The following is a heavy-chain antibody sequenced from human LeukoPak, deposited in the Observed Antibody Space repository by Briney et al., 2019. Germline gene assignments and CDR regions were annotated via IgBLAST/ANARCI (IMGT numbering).Heavy chain of an antibody. CDR1: GFTFNSYA. J-gene: IGHJ4*02. CDR2: ISYDGSNK. V-gene: IGHV3-30-3*01. Sequence: PGGPLRLSYAAPGFTFNSYAMHWVRQAPGKGLEWVAVISYDGSNKYYADSVKGRFTISRDNSKNTLYMQMNSLRVEDTAVYYCASEGRPVWGQGSLVTVSS. CDR3: ASEGRPV.